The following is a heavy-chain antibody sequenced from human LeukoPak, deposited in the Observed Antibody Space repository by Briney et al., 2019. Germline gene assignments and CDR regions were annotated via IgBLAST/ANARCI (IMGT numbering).Heavy chain of an antibody. D-gene: IGHD3-22*01. Sequence: SETLSLTCAVYGGSFSGYYWSWIRQPPGKGLEWIGEINHSGSTNYNPSLKRRVTISVDTSKNQFSLKLNSATAADTAVYYCARGPHTGVNYYDSSGYYYWGQGTLFALSS. V-gene: IGHV4-34*01. J-gene: IGHJ4*02. CDR2: INHSGST. CDR3: ARGPHTGVNYYDSSGYYY. CDR1: GGSFSGYY.